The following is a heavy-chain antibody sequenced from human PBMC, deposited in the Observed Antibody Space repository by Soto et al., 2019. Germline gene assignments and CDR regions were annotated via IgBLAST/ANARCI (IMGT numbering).Heavy chain of an antibody. Sequence: SQTLSLTCTVSGGSMSSYYWSWIRQPPGKGLEWIGYIYYSGSTNYNPSLKSRVTISVDTSKNQFSLKLSSVTAADTAVYYCARDGSGSYYGYWFDPCGQGTLVTVSS. J-gene: IGHJ5*02. CDR2: IYYSGST. CDR3: ARDGSGSYYGYWFDP. D-gene: IGHD3-10*01. CDR1: GGSMSSYY. V-gene: IGHV4-59*01.